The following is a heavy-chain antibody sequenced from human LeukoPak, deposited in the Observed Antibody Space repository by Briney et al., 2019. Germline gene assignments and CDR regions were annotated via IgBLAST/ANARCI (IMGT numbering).Heavy chain of an antibody. CDR2: INPSGGST. D-gene: IGHD5-24*01. J-gene: IGHJ4*02. CDR1: GYTFTSYY. Sequence: VASVKVSCKASGYTFTSYYMHWVRQAPGQGPEWMGIINPSGGSTSYAQKFQGRVTMTRDTSTSTVYMELSSLRSEDTAVYYCARGGGVEMATILGDYWGQGTLVTVSS. V-gene: IGHV1-46*01. CDR3: ARGGGVEMATILGDY.